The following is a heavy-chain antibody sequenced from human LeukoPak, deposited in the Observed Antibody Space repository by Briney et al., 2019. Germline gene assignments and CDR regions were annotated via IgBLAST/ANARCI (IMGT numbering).Heavy chain of an antibody. V-gene: IGHV4-59*01. CDR3: AKSVTPYYFDY. D-gene: IGHD4-17*01. Sequence: SETLSLTCTVSGGSISSYYWSWIRQPPGRGLEWIGYIYYSGSTNYNPSLKSRVTISVDTSKNQFSLKLSSVTAADTAVYYCAKSVTPYYFDYWGQGTLVTVSS. CDR2: IYYSGST. J-gene: IGHJ4*02. CDR1: GGSISSYY.